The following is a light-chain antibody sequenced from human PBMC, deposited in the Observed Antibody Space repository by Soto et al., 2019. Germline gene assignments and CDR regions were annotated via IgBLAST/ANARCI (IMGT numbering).Light chain of an antibody. V-gene: IGKV1-39*01. CDR2: AAS. Sequence: DIQRTQSPSSLSASVVDIFTLTCRASQSISSNLNWYQQKPGKAPKLLIYAASSLQSGVPSRFSGSASGTDFTLTISSLQPEDFATYHCQQTYSTPWTFGQGNKGDIK. CDR3: QQTYSTPWT. J-gene: IGKJ1*01. CDR1: QSISSN.